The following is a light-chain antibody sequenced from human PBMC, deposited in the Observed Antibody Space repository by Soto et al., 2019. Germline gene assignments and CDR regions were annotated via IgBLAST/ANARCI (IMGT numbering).Light chain of an antibody. CDR1: SSDVGRYNY. J-gene: IGLJ2*01. Sequence: QSALTQPASVSGSPGQSITISCTGSSSDVGRYNYVSWYQHHPAKAPKLMISEVTYRPSGISDRFSGSKSGNTASLTISGLQADDEAVYYCSSYTSRNTVIFGGGTKLTVL. V-gene: IGLV2-14*01. CDR3: SSYTSRNTVI. CDR2: EVT.